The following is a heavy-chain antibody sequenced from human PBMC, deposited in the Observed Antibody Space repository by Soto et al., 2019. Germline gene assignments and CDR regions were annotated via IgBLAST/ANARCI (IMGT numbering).Heavy chain of an antibody. J-gene: IGHJ4*02. V-gene: IGHV3-74*01. CDR1: GFTFSSDW. Sequence: EVQLVESGGGLVQPGGSLRLSCAGSGFTFSSDWMHWVRQDPGKGLVWVSRLNGDGTTANYADSVKGRFTISRDNAKNTLFLQMNSLTAVDTALYYCARGPYGWFGFDYWGQGTLVTVSS. CDR2: LNGDGTTA. D-gene: IGHD3-10*01. CDR3: ARGPYGWFGFDY.